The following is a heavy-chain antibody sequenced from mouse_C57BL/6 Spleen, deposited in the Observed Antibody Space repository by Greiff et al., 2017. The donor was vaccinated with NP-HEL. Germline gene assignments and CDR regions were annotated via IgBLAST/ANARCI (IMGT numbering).Heavy chain of an antibody. J-gene: IGHJ2*01. Sequence: QVQLQQPGAELVKPGASVKLSCKASGYTFTSYWMQWVKQRPGQGLEWIGEIDPSDSYTNYNQKFKGKATLTVDTSSSTAYMQLSSLTSEDSAVYYCARVDDYDGVYWGQGTTLTVSS. CDR2: IDPSDSYT. D-gene: IGHD2-4*01. CDR3: ARVDDYDGVY. V-gene: IGHV1-50*01. CDR1: GYTFTSYW.